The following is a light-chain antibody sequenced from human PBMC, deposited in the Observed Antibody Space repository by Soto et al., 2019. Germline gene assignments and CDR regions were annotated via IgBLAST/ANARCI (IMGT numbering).Light chain of an antibody. CDR3: QQSYSSPRT. Sequence: DIQMTQSPSSLSASVGDRVTITCRASQSISSYLNWYQQKPGKAPKLLIYAASSLQSGVPSRFSGSGSGTDFTLTISSLQPEHFATNYCQQSYSSPRTFGHGTKLESK. CDR2: AAS. V-gene: IGKV1-39*01. J-gene: IGKJ2*01. CDR1: QSISSY.